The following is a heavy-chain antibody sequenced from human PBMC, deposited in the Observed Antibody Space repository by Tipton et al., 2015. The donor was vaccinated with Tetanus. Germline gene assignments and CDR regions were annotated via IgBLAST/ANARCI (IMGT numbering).Heavy chain of an antibody. CDR1: GGSIINNNC. D-gene: IGHD3-10*02. CDR2: IYHSGPT. CDR3: ARGSTMFF. Sequence: TLSLTCSVSGGSIINNNCWTWVRQPPGKGLEWIGEIYHSGPTNYHPSLETRVTISVDGSNNQFSLNVMSVTAADTAVYCCARGSTMFFWGQGTLVTFSS. J-gene: IGHJ4*02. V-gene: IGHV4-4*01.